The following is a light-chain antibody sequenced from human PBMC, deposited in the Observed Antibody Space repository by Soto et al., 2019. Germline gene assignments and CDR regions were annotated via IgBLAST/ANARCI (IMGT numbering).Light chain of an antibody. V-gene: IGLV3-1*01. J-gene: IGLJ2*01. CDR2: QDS. CDR3: QAWDSSTGVV. Sequence: SYELTQPPSVSVSPGQTASITCSGAKLGDKYACWYQQKPGQSPVLVIYQDSKRPSGIPERFSGSNSGNTATLTISGTQAMDEADYYCQAWDSSTGVVFGGWTKLTV. CDR1: KLGDKY.